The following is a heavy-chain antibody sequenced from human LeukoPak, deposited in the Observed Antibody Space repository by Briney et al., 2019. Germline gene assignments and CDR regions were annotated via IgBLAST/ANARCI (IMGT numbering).Heavy chain of an antibody. CDR2: IYYSGST. J-gene: IGHJ5*02. D-gene: IGHD1-7*01. Sequence: SETLSLTCTVSGGSISSYYWSWIRQPPGKGLEWIGYIYYSGSTNYNPSLKSRVTISVDTSKNQFSLKLSSVTAADTAVYYCARGLELTWWFDPWGQGPLVTVSS. V-gene: IGHV4-59*01. CDR3: ARGLELTWWFDP. CDR1: GGSISSYY.